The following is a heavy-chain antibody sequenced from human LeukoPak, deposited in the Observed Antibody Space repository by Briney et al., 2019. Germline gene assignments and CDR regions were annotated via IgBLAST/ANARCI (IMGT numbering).Heavy chain of an antibody. CDR3: ARSGGAGSYNY. J-gene: IGHJ4*02. D-gene: IGHD1-26*01. CDR1: GGSISNYY. Sequence: SETLSLTCTVPGGSISNYYWSWIRQPPGKGLEWLGYVYNSGSTHYNPSLKSRFTISADTSKNQFSPTLTSVTAADTAVYYCARSGGAGSYNYWGQGTLVTVSS. CDR2: VYNSGST. V-gene: IGHV4-59*01.